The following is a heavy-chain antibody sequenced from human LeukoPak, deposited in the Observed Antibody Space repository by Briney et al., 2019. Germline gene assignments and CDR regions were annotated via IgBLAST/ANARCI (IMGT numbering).Heavy chain of an antibody. CDR3: ARMGYCTDGVCAFDI. D-gene: IGHD2-8*01. CDR1: GGSISSYY. CDR2: IYYSGNT. J-gene: IGHJ3*02. Sequence: SETLSLTCTVSGGSISSYYWSWIRQPPGKELEWIGYIYYSGNTNCNPSLKGRVTISVDTSKNQFSLKLSSVTAADTAVYYCARMGYCTDGVCAFDIWGQGTMVTVSS. V-gene: IGHV4-59*01.